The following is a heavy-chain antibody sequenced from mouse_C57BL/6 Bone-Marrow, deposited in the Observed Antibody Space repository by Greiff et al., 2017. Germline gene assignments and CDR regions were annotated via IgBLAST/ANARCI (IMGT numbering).Heavy chain of an antibody. CDR3: ARDYYGSSFWFAY. V-gene: IGHV1-69*01. J-gene: IGHJ3*01. D-gene: IGHD1-1*01. Sequence: QVQLQQSGAELVMPGASVKLSCKASGYTFTSYWMHWVKQRPGQGLEWIGEIDPSDSYTNYNQKFKGKSTLTVDKSSSTAYMQLSSLTSEDSAVYYGARDYYGSSFWFAYWGQGTLVTVSA. CDR2: IDPSDSYT. CDR1: GYTFTSYW.